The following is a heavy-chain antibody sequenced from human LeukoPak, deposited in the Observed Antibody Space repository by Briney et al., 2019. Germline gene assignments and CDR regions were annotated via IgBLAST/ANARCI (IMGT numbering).Heavy chain of an antibody. CDR3: ARDYYGDYYFDY. J-gene: IGHJ4*02. V-gene: IGHV3-21*01. CDR2: TTSSSYI. CDR1: GFTFSTYS. D-gene: IGHD4-17*01. Sequence: GGSLRLSCAASGFTFSTYSMNWVRQAPGRGLEWVSSTTSSSYIYYADSVKGRFTISRDNAKNSLYLQMNSLRAEDTAVYYCARDYYGDYYFDYWGQGTLVTVSS.